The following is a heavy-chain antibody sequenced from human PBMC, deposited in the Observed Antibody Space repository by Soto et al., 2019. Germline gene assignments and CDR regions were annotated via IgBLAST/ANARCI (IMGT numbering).Heavy chain of an antibody. CDR1: GFTFSDYY. CDR2: ISSSGSTI. Sequence: QVQLVESGGGLVKPGGSLRLSCAASGFTFSDYYMSWIRQAPGKGLEWVSYISSSGSTIYYADSVKGRFTISRDNAKNSLYLQMNSMRAEDTAVYYCARLSTDMAPWVRFDPWGQETLVTVSS. CDR3: ARLSTDMAPWVRFDP. D-gene: IGHD2-15*01. V-gene: IGHV3-11*01. J-gene: IGHJ5*02.